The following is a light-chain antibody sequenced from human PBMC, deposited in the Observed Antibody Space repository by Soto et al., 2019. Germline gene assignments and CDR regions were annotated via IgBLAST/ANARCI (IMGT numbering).Light chain of an antibody. Sequence: EVVLTQSPATLSLSPGDRAALSCKASQSVHNFLAWYQQKPGQAPRLLIYGASNRAAGIPARFSGSGSGTEFTLTISSLQSEDFAVYYCQQYNNWPPYTFGQGTKVDIK. V-gene: IGKV3D-15*01. CDR1: QSVHNF. CDR3: QQYNNWPPYT. J-gene: IGKJ2*01. CDR2: GAS.